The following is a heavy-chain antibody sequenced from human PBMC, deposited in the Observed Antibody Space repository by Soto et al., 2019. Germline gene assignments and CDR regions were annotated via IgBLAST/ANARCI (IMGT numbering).Heavy chain of an antibody. CDR3: ATLPRTIERTPAAIWSFDS. CDR1: GYSLIDLS. D-gene: IGHD2-2*01. V-gene: IGHV1-24*01. CDR2: LDAEDGET. J-gene: IGHJ4*02. Sequence: ASVKVSCKVSGYSLIDLSIHWVRQAPGKGLEWMGGLDAEDGETIYAQKLQGRGTMTEDTSTDTAFMELSSLTSEDTAMYYCATLPRTIERTPAAIWSFDSWGQGTLVTVSS.